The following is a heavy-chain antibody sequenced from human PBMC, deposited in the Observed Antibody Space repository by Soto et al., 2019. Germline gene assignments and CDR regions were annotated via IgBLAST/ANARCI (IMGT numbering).Heavy chain of an antibody. CDR1: GYTFTSYG. Sequence: QVQLVQSGAEVKKPGASVKVSCKASGYTFTSYGISWVRPAPGQGLEWMGWISAYNGNANYAQKLQGRATMTPDTSTRTAYMELRSLRSDDTAVYYCARDPPKSRAYGSGSYWGQGTLVTVSS. CDR2: ISAYNGNA. J-gene: IGHJ4*02. D-gene: IGHD3-10*01. V-gene: IGHV1-18*01. CDR3: ARDPPKSRAYGSGSY.